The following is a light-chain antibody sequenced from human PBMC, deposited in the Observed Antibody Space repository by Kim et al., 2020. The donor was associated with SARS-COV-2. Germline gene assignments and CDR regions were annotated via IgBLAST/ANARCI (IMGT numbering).Light chain of an antibody. V-gene: IGKV1-9*01. CDR1: QGITSY. J-gene: IGKJ4*01. CDR3: QQLSRYPLT. Sequence: IQLTQSPSSLSAPVGDRVTITCRASQGITSYLAWFQQKPGKAPKLLIYGASTLHSGVPSRFSGSGSGTEFTLTISSLQPEYSATYYCQQLSRYPLTFGGGTKVDIK. CDR2: GAS.